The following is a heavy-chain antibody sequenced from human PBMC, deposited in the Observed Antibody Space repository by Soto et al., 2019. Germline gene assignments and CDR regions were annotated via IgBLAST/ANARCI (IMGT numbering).Heavy chain of an antibody. CDR2: IIPIFGTA. CDR3: AILPGAVAAPEPYYFDY. D-gene: IGHD6-19*01. J-gene: IGHJ4*02. V-gene: IGHV1-69*13. CDR1: GGTFSSYA. Sequence: SVKVSCKASGGTFSSYAISWVRQAPGQGLEWMGGIIPIFGTANYAQKFQGRVTITADESTSTAYMELSSLRSEDTAVYYCAILPGAVAAPEPYYFDYWGQGTLVTVSS.